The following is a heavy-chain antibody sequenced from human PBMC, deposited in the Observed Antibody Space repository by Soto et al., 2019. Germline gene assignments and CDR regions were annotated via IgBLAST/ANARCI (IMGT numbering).Heavy chain of an antibody. CDR1: GFTLSSYG. V-gene: IGHV3-33*01. D-gene: IGHD1-26*01. J-gene: IGHJ4*02. CDR2: IWYDGSNE. Sequence: GGSLRLSCAASGFTLSSYGMHWVRQAPGKGLEWVAVIWYDGSNEYYADSVKGRFTISRDNSKNTLYLQMNSLRAEDTAVYYCARDVRQKVQWAYDYWGQGTLVTVSS. CDR3: ARDVRQKVQWAYDY.